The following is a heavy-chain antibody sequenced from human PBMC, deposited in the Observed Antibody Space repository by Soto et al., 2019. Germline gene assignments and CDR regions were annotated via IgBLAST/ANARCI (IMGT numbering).Heavy chain of an antibody. CDR1: GYTFTSYG. V-gene: IGHV1-3*01. CDR2: INAGNGNT. CDR3: ARDPNDSSAYYHHYYYGMDV. D-gene: IGHD3-22*01. Sequence: QIQLMQSGAEVKKPGASVKVSCKASGYTFTSYGIHWVRQAPGQRLEWTGWINAGNGNTKYSEKFQGRVNITRDTSASTAYLELGSLRSEVTAVYYCARDPNDSSAYYHHYYYGMDVWGQGTTVTVSS. J-gene: IGHJ6*02.